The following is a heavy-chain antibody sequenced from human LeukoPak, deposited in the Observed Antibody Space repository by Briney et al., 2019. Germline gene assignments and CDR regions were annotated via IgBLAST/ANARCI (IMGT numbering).Heavy chain of an antibody. V-gene: IGHV3-48*01. J-gene: IGHJ4*02. CDR2: ISSSSSTI. Sequence: PGGSLRLSCAASGFTFSSYSMNWVRQAPGKGLEWVPYISSSSSTIYYADSVKGRFTISRDNAKNSLYLQMNSLRAEDTAVYYCARDLDLMGLLGSSWPPGFDYWGQGTLVTVSS. CDR3: ARDLDLMGLLGSSWPPGFDY. CDR1: GFTFSSYS. D-gene: IGHD6-13*01.